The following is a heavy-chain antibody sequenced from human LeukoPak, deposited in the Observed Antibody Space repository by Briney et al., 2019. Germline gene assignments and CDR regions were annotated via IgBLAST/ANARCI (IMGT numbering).Heavy chain of an antibody. CDR3: ARERGAGLSSSWVDY. CDR2: ISGSGGST. CDR1: GGSISSSSYY. V-gene: IGHV3-23*01. J-gene: IGHJ4*02. D-gene: IGHD6-13*01. Sequence: PSETLSLTCTVSGGSISSSSYYWGWIRQPPGKGLEWVSAISGSGGSTYYADSVKGRFTISRDNAKNSLYLQMESLRAEDTAVYYCARERGAGLSSSWVDYWGQGTLVTVSS.